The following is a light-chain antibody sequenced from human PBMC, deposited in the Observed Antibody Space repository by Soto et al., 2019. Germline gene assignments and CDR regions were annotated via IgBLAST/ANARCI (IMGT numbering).Light chain of an antibody. Sequence: QSALTQPPSASGTPGQRVTISCSGSSSNIGSNTVNWYQQLSGTAPKLLIYRSDQRPSGVPDRFSGSKSGTSASLAISGLQSEDEADYYCAAWDDSLTGVVFGGGTKLTVL. CDR1: SSNIGSNT. CDR2: RSD. V-gene: IGLV1-44*01. CDR3: AAWDDSLTGVV. J-gene: IGLJ2*01.